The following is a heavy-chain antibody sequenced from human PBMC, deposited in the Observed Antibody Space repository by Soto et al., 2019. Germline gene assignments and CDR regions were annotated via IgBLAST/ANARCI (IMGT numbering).Heavy chain of an antibody. V-gene: IGHV3-21*01. Sequence: EVQLVESGGGLVKPGGSLRLSCAASGFTFSSYSMNWVRQAPGKGLEWVSSISSSRSYIYYADSVKGRFTISRDNAKNSLYLQMNSLRAEDTAVYYCARPGHYYYYYMDVWGKGTTVTVSS. CDR1: GFTFSSYS. CDR3: ARPGHYYYYYMDV. J-gene: IGHJ6*03. CDR2: ISSSRSYI.